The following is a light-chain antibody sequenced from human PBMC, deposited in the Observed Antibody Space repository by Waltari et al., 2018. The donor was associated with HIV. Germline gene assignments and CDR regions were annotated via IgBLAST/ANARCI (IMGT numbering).Light chain of an antibody. CDR2: SNN. CDR3: AAWDDSLNGWV. V-gene: IGLV1-44*01. Sequence: QSVLTQPPSASGTPGQRVTISCSGGSSTIGSTTATWYQQLPGTAPKLRIYSNNQRPSGVPDRFSGSKSGTSASLAISGLQSEDEADYYCAAWDDSLNGWVFGGGTKLTVL. J-gene: IGLJ3*02. CDR1: SSTIGSTT.